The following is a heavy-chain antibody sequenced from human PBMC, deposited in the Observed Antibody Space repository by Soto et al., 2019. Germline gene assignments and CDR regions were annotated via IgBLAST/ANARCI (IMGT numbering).Heavy chain of an antibody. D-gene: IGHD4-17*01. CDR1: GGSVSGYS. CDR2: VSDRGGT. V-gene: IGHV4-34*01. CDR3: ARRVAVTYFFDT. J-gene: IGHJ4*02. Sequence: QVYLQQWGAGPLNPSETLSLTCAVYGGSVSGYSWTWLRQPPGKGLEWIGEVSDRGGTNYSPSLKSRVTISMDTSKKQFSLRLTSVTAADTALYYCARRVAVTYFFDTCGQGALVPVSS.